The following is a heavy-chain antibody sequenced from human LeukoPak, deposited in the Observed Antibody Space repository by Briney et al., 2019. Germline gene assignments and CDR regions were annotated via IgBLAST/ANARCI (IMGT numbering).Heavy chain of an antibody. CDR1: GGSISSSIYY. D-gene: IGHD3-22*01. J-gene: IGHJ4*02. Sequence: SETLSLTCTVSGGSISSSIYYWGWTRQPPGKGLEWIGSIYYSGSTYYSPSLKSRVTISVDTSKNQFSLKLSSVTAADTAVYYCARAHYDSSGYYFDYWGQGTLVTVSS. CDR2: IYYSGST. CDR3: ARAHYDSSGYYFDY. V-gene: IGHV4-39*07.